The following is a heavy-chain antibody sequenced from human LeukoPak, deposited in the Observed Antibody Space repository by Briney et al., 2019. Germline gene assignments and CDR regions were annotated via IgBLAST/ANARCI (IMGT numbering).Heavy chain of an antibody. CDR1: GVTFSSYS. CDR2: ISSSSSI. J-gene: IGHJ4*02. CDR3: ARTPPGGWYGSLDY. V-gene: IGHV3-21*01. D-gene: IGHD6-19*01. Sequence: PGGSLRLPCAASGVTFSSYSMNWVRQAPGKGLEWVSLISSSSSIFYADSVKGRFTISRDSAKNSLYLQMNSLRGEDTAVYYCARTPPGGWYGSLDYSGQGTLVTVSS.